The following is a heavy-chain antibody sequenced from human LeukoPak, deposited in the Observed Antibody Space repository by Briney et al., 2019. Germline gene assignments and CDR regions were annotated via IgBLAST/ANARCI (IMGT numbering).Heavy chain of an antibody. V-gene: IGHV4-59*01. D-gene: IGHD6-19*01. CDR3: ARQGSGWYYFDY. J-gene: IGHJ4*02. CDR2: ISYSRST. CDR1: AAFLSTSY. Sequence: AQTLSLTCTVSAAFLSTSYWSWIRQPPRRGLEWIGNISYSRSTEYSPSLQSRVTISLDRSKNQLSLRLCTVAAADTAVYYCARQGSGWYYFDYWGQGTLVTVSS.